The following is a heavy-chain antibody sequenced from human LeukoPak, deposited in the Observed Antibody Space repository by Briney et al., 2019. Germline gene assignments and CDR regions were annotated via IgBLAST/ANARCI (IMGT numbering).Heavy chain of an antibody. Sequence: PSETLSLTCTVSGYSIRIGSYWGWIRQPPGKGLEWIGNIYHSGITYYTPSLKSRVTISVDTSKNQFYLKLSSVTAADTAVYYCARAVGSFDWLPLFDYWGQGTLVTVSS. CDR2: IYHSGIT. V-gene: IGHV4-38-2*02. CDR3: ARAVGSFDWLPLFDY. J-gene: IGHJ4*02. CDR1: GYSIRIGSY. D-gene: IGHD3-9*01.